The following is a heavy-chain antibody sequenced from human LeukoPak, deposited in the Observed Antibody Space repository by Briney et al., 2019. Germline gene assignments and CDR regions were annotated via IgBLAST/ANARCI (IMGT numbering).Heavy chain of an antibody. Sequence: GASVKVSCKASGYTFTGYYMHWVRQAPGQGLEWMGWINPNSGGTNYAQKFQGRVTMTRDTSISTAYMELSRLRSDDTAVYYCASYDSSGYPSSYYYYYYMDVWGKGTTVTASS. CDR2: INPNSGGT. D-gene: IGHD3-22*01. CDR3: ASYDSSGYPSSYYYYYYMDV. V-gene: IGHV1-2*02. CDR1: GYTFTGYY. J-gene: IGHJ6*03.